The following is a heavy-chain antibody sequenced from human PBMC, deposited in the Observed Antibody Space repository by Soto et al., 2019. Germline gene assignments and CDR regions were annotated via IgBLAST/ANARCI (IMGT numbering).Heavy chain of an antibody. J-gene: IGHJ4*02. CDR2: IYYIGTT. V-gene: IGHV4-61*01. D-gene: IGHD3-16*01. CDR3: AREEKQLSRYGGDFDY. CDR1: DGSVNSGNYY. Sequence: QVQLQESGPGLVKPSETLSPTCSVSDGSVNSGNYYWSWIRQPPGKGLEWIGHIYYIGTTDYNPSLKRRVTTSVDTSKNQFSLKVTSVTAADTAVYFCAREEKQLSRYGGDFDYWGQGILVTVSS.